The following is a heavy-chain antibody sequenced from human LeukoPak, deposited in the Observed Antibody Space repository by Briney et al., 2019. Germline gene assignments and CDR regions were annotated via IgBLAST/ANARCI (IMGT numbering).Heavy chain of an antibody. D-gene: IGHD3-10*01. CDR1: GFTFSGYS. CDR2: ISSSSSYI. CDR3: ARVGGSYYPRYFDY. Sequence: PGGSLRLSCAASGFTFSGYSMNWVRQAPGKGLEWVSSISSSSSYIYYADSVKGRFTISRDNAKNSLYLQMNSLRAEDTAVYYCARVGGSYYPRYFDYWGQGTLVTVSS. J-gene: IGHJ4*02. V-gene: IGHV3-21*01.